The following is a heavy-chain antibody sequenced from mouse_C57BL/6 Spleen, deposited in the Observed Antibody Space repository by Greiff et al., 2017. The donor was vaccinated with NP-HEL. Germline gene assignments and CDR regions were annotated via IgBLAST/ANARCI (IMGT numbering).Heavy chain of an antibody. V-gene: IGHV1-18*01. Sequence: EVQLQQSGPELVKPGASVKIPCKASGYTFTDYNMDWVKQSHGKSLEWIGDINPNNGGTIYNQKFKGKATLTRDKSSSTAYMELRSLTSEDTAVYYCARGRYYGSSPRFAYWGQGTLVTVSA. D-gene: IGHD1-1*01. CDR3: ARGRYYGSSPRFAY. CDR1: GYTFTDYN. CDR2: INPNNGGT. J-gene: IGHJ3*01.